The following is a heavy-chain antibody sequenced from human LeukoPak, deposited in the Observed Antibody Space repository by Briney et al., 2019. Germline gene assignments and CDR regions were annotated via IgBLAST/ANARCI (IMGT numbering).Heavy chain of an antibody. V-gene: IGHV3-66*02. CDR3: AGDTAMAPFDY. D-gene: IGHD5-18*01. J-gene: IGHJ4*02. Sequence: GGSLRLSCAASGFTVSSNYMSWVRQAPGKGLEWASVIYSGGSTYYADSVKGRFTISRDNSKNTLYLQMNSLRAEDTAVYYCAGDTAMAPFDYWGQGTLVTVSS. CDR2: IYSGGST. CDR1: GFTVSSNY.